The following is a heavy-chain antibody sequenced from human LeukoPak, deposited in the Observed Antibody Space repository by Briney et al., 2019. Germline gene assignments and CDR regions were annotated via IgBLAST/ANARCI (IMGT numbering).Heavy chain of an antibody. D-gene: IGHD2-2*01. Sequence: PGRSLRLSCAASGFTFSDYGIHWVRQAPGKGLEWVSSCSGSGTNASYADSVEGRFTISRDNSKNRVYLQMTSLRVEDTAVYYCAKLDRFYFKTSSYSDYWGQGTLVTVSS. V-gene: IGHV3-23*01. CDR3: AKLDRFYFKTSSYSDY. J-gene: IGHJ4*02. CDR2: CSGSGTNA. CDR1: GFTFSDYG.